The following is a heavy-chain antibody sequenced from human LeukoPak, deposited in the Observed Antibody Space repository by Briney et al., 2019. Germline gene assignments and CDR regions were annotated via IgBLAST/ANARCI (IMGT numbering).Heavy chain of an antibody. V-gene: IGHV4-61*01. CDR1: GGSISSGTYY. Sequence: SETLSLTCTVSGGSISSGTYYWSWIRQPPGKGLEWIGYIYYSGSTNYNPSLKSRVTISVDTSKNQFSLKLSSVTAADTAVYYCASWSLGYCSGGSCYSKERAFDIWGQGTMVTVSS. CDR3: ASWSLGYCSGGSCYSKERAFDI. J-gene: IGHJ3*02. D-gene: IGHD2-15*01. CDR2: IYYSGST.